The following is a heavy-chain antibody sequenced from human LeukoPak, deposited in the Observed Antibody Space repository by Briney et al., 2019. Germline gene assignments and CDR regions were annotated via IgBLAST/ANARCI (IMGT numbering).Heavy chain of an antibody. CDR3: ARDSTVVVPAAIPTPPTFFDY. CDR1: GFTFSSYS. CDR2: ISSSSSTI. J-gene: IGHJ4*02. D-gene: IGHD2-2*02. Sequence: GGSLRLSCAASGFTFSSYSMNWVRQAPGKGLEWVSYISSSSSTIYYADSVKGRFTISRDNAKNSLYLQMNSLRAEDTAVYYCARDSTVVVPAAIPTPPTFFDYWGQGTLVTVSS. V-gene: IGHV3-48*01.